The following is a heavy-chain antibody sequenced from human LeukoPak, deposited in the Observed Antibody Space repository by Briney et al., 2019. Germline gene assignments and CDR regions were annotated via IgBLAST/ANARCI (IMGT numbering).Heavy chain of an antibody. CDR2: IYTSGST. CDR1: GGSISSYY. Sequence: SETLSLTCTVSGGSISSYYWSWIRQPAGKGLEWIGRIYTSGSTNYNPSLKSRVTMSVDTSKNQFSLKLSSVTAADTAVYYCARDRELAARYNYYYMDVWGKGTTVTVSS. V-gene: IGHV4-4*07. CDR3: ARDRELAARYNYYYMDV. D-gene: IGHD6-6*01. J-gene: IGHJ6*03.